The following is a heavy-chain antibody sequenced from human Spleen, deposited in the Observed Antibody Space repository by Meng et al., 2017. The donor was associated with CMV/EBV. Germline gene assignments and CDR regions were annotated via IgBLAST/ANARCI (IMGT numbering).Heavy chain of an antibody. Sequence: GESLKISCAASGFTFSTYNMNWVRQAPGKGLEWVSSISSRSSYIYYADSVKGRFTISRDNAKNSLYLQMNSLRAEDTAVYYCARDRGYYGSGMGRGYWGQGTLVTVSS. D-gene: IGHD3-10*01. CDR3: ARDRGYYGSGMGRGY. J-gene: IGHJ4*02. CDR1: GFTFSTYN. V-gene: IGHV3-21*01. CDR2: ISSRSSYI.